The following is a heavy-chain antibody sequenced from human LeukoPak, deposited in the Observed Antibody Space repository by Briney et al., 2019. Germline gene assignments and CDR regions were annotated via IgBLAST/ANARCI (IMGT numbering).Heavy chain of an antibody. CDR1: GFIFDDYS. CDR2: ISRDGGGT. Sequence: PGGSLRLSCAASGFIFDDYSMHWVRQAPGKGLEWVSLISRDGGGTYYPDSVKGRFTISRDTAKNSVYLQMNSLRDEDTAVYYCVRDPDALDYWGQGTLVTVSS. J-gene: IGHJ4*02. V-gene: IGHV3-43*02. CDR3: VRDPDALDY.